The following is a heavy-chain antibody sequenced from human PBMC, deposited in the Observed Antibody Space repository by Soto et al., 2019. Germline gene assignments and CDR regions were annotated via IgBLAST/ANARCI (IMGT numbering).Heavy chain of an antibody. J-gene: IGHJ4*02. CDR2: ISWNSGSI. CDR3: AKDMEYSSSWPLDY. Sequence: PGGSLRLSCSASGFTFDDYAMHWVRQAPGKGLEWVSGISWNSGSIGYADSVKGRFTISRDNAKNSLYLQMNSLRAGDTALYYCAKDMEYSSSWPLDYWGQGTLVTVSS. CDR1: GFTFDDYA. D-gene: IGHD6-13*01. V-gene: IGHV3-9*01.